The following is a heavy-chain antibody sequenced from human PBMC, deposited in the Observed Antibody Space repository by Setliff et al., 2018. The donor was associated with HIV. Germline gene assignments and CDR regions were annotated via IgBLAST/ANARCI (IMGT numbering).Heavy chain of an antibody. V-gene: IGHV1-2*02. CDR2: INPNSGGT. J-gene: IGHJ4*02. D-gene: IGHD2-15*01. Sequence: ASVKVSCKASGYTFTGYYMHWVRQAPGQGLEWMGWINPNSGGTNYAQKFQGRVTMTRNTSINTAYMELNRLLYDDTALYYCVKGAGGYYDFWSQGTLVTVSS. CDR3: VKGAGGYYDF. CDR1: GYTFTGYY.